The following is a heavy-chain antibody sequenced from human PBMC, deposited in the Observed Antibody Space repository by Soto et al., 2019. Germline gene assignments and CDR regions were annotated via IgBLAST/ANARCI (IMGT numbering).Heavy chain of an antibody. CDR1: GGTFSTSA. Sequence: QVQLVQSGAEVKKPGSSVKVSCKASGGTFSTSAISWVRQAPGQGLEWVGGIMPVFPTPDYAQNFQGRVTIPAAESTTTAYRELTSLRADDTAVYYCARDKDRLQLGGNYYYILDVWGQGTAITVSS. CDR3: ARDKDRLQLGGNYYYILDV. D-gene: IGHD1-1*01. J-gene: IGHJ6*02. CDR2: IMPVFPTP. V-gene: IGHV1-69*12.